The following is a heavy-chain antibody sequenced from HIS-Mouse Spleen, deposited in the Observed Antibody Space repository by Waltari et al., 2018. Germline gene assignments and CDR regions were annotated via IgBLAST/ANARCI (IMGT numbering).Heavy chain of an antibody. D-gene: IGHD3-22*01. Sequence: EVQLVESGGGSVKPGRSLRLSCTASGFTVGDYAMSWFRQAPGQGLGWVGFIRSKVYGGTTEYAASVKGRFTISRDDSKSIAYLQMNSLKTEDTAVYYCTRVGVAYYDSSGDDAFDIWGQGTMVTVSS. V-gene: IGHV3-49*05. CDR3: TRVGVAYYDSSGDDAFDI. CDR1: GFTVGDYA. CDR2: IRSKVYGGTT. J-gene: IGHJ3*02.